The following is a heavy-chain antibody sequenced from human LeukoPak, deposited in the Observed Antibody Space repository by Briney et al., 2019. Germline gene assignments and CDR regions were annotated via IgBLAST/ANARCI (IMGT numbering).Heavy chain of an antibody. CDR3: ARFRTGYYVSDY. Sequence: GASVKVSCKASGYTFTTNNINWVRQAPGQGLEWMGYMNPRNGNTGYAQQFQGRVTMTRNTSTSTAYMELTSLRSEDTAVYYCARFRTGYYVSDYWGQGTLITVSS. CDR1: GYTFTTNN. D-gene: IGHD3/OR15-3a*01. CDR2: MNPRNGNT. V-gene: IGHV1-8*02. J-gene: IGHJ4*02.